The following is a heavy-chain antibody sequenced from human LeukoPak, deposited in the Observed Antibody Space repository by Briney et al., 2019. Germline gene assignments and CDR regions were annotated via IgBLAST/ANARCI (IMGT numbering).Heavy chain of an antibody. CDR3: ARESPHTFYFDY. V-gene: IGHV1-46*01. CDR1: GYSFTTYH. Sequence: ASVKVSCKASGYSFTTYHIQWVRQAPGQGLEWMGLIKDSGTAIYPQKFQGRVTMTRDTATSTVYMEVSRLRSEDTAVYYCARESPHTFYFDYWGQGTLVTVSS. CDR2: IKDSGTA. J-gene: IGHJ4*02. D-gene: IGHD3-16*01.